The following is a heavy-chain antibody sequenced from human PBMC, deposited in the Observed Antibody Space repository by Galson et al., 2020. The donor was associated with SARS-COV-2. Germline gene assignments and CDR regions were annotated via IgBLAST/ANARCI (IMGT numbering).Heavy chain of an antibody. CDR1: GFTFGDYA. V-gene: IGHV3-49*03. J-gene: IGHJ4*02. Sequence: GGSLRLSCTASGFTFGDYAMSWFRQAPGKGLEWVGFIRSKAYGGTTEYAASVKGRFTISRDDSKSIAYLQMNSLKTEDTAVYYCTRDWGYCSGGSCYPFDYWGQGTLVTVSS. CDR2: IRSKAYGGTT. CDR3: TRDWGYCSGGSCYPFDY. D-gene: IGHD2-15*01.